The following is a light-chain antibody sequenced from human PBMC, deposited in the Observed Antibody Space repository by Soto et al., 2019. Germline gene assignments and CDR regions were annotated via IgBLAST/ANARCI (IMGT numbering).Light chain of an antibody. Sequence: QSALAQPASVSGSPGQSITISCTGISTDVGSHDLVSWYKHPPGKAPKLIIYEGSKRPSGVSNRSSGSKSGNTASLTISWLQAEDEADYYCCSYAGSSALLFGGGTKLTVL. CDR3: CSYAGSSALL. V-gene: IGLV2-23*01. CDR1: STDVGSHDL. CDR2: EGS. J-gene: IGLJ2*01.